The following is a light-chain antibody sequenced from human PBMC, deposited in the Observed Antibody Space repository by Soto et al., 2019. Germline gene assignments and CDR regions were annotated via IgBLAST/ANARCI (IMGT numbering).Light chain of an antibody. Sequence: EIVMTQSPATLSVSPGERATLSCRASQSITSELAWYQQKPGQPPRLLVYGASTRATGVPARFTGSGSGSEFTLAINGLQCEDFAVYYCQQGHDWPLTFGQGTRLEI. CDR3: QQGHDWPLT. CDR1: QSITSE. J-gene: IGKJ2*01. V-gene: IGKV3-15*01. CDR2: GAS.